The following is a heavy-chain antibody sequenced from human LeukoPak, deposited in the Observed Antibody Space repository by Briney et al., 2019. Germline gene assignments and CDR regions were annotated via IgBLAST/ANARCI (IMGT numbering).Heavy chain of an antibody. CDR1: GYTFSSYY. J-gene: IGHJ4*02. CDR3: ARDGCGGDCYHDY. Sequence: ASVKVSCKASGYTFSSYYMHWVRQAPGQGLEWMGIIHPRGGTTTYPQKFQGRVTMTSDTSTSTVYMELSGLTSDDTAVYYCARDGCGGDCYHDYWGQGTLVTVSS. D-gene: IGHD2-21*02. CDR2: IHPRGGTT. V-gene: IGHV1-46*01.